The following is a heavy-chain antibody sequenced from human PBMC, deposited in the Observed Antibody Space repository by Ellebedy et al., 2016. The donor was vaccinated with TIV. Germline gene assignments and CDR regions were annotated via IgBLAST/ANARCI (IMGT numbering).Heavy chain of an antibody. CDR1: GFTFSSYS. Sequence: GESLKISCAASGFTFSSYSMNWVRQAPGKGLEWVSSISSSSSYIYYADSVKGRFTISRDNAKNSLYLQMNSLRAEDTAVYYCARDWLMVTFGFFDYWGQGTLVTVSS. V-gene: IGHV3-21*01. CDR2: ISSSSSYI. D-gene: IGHD3-16*01. CDR3: ARDWLMVTFGFFDY. J-gene: IGHJ4*02.